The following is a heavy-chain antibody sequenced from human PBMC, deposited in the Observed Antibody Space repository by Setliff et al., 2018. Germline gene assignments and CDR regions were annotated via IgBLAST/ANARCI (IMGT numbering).Heavy chain of an antibody. D-gene: IGHD6-19*01. CDR1: GYTFTRYA. CDR2: ISAYNGNT. CDR3: TRGQRAWSY. Sequence: GASVKVSCKASGYTFTRYAISWVRQAPGQGPEWMGWISAYNGNTNYALKLQDRVIMTADTSTNTVYLDLRSLSSDDSAMYYCTRGQRAWSYWGQGTLVTVSS. J-gene: IGHJ4*02. V-gene: IGHV1-18*01.